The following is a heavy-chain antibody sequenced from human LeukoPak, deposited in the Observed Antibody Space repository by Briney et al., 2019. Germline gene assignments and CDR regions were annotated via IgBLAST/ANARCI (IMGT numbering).Heavy chain of an antibody. CDR2: ISYDGSNK. CDR3: ARALREMDV. V-gene: IGHV3-30*03. J-gene: IGHJ6*02. Sequence: GGSLRLSCAASGFAVSTSWMGWVRQAPGKGLEWVAVISYDGSNKYYADSVKGRFTISRDNSKNTLYLQMNSLRAEDTAVYYCARALREMDVWGQGTTVTVSS. CDR1: GFAVSTSW.